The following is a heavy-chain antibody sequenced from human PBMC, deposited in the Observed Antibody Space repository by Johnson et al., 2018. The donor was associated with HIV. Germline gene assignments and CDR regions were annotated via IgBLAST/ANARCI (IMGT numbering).Heavy chain of an antibody. CDR2: IRYDGRNK. D-gene: IGHD1-1*01. V-gene: IGHV3-30*02. J-gene: IGHJ3*02. Sequence: QEQLVESGGGVVQPGGSLRFSCAASGFSFSSYGMHWVRQAPGKGLEWVTFIRYDGRNKYYADSVKGRFSISRDNAKNSLYLQMNSLPAEDTALYYCARDPTTQNSRLAWDFGAFDIWGQGTMVTVSS. CDR1: GFSFSSYG. CDR3: ARDPTTQNSRLAWDFGAFDI.